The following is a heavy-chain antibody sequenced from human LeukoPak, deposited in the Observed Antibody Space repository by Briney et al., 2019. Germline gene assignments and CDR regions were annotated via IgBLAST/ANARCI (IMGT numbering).Heavy chain of an antibody. CDR2: IHHSGAS. CDR1: YGALSGYY. J-gene: IGHJ5*02. D-gene: IGHD5-24*01. Sequence: SETLSLTCAVPYGALSGYYWTWVRQPPGKGLEWIGEIHHSGASNYNAPPKSRVAISLDTSKNQFSLQLTSMTAADTAVCFCARGGGQRRSWLDLWGQGTLVSVTS. CDR3: ARGGGQRRSWLDL. V-gene: IGHV4-34*01.